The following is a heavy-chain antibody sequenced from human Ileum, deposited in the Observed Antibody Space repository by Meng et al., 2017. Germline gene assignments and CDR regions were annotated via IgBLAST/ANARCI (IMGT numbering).Heavy chain of an antibody. CDR1: GDPIGNSKW. V-gene: IGHV4-4*02. J-gene: IGHJ4*02. Sequence: EARPRLVQPSGTLPLACAGSGDPIGNSKWGSWLRQPPGKGLEWIGEISNSGKTVYSPSLKSRVRISLDKSNNQFSLTLNSVTAADTAMYYCARERIRELGLFDSWGQGTLVTVSS. CDR3: ARERIRELGLFDS. D-gene: IGHD3-10*01. CDR2: ISNSGKT.